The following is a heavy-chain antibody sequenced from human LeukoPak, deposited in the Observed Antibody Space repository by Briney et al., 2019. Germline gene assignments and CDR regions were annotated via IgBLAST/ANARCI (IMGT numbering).Heavy chain of an antibody. Sequence: SETLSLTCTVSGGSISSYYWSWIRQPPGKGLEWIGYIYYSGSANYNLSLKSRVTISGDTSKNQFSLKLTSVTAADTAVYYCARVIGSYYGYFDYWGQEPWSPSPQ. V-gene: IGHV4-59*01. J-gene: IGHJ4*01. CDR3: ARVIGSYYGYFDY. CDR2: IYYSGSA. D-gene: IGHD1-26*01. CDR1: GGSISSYY.